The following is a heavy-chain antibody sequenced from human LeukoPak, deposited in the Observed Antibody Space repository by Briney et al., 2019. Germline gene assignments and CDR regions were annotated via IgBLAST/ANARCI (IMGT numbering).Heavy chain of an antibody. V-gene: IGHV3-30*02. J-gene: IGHJ4*02. CDR2: IRYDGSNK. CDR3: AKDGYYGSGSYCDY. CDR1: GFTFSSYG. Sequence: PGGSLRLSCAASGFTFSSYGMHWVRQAPGKGLEWVAFIRYDGSNKYYADSVKGRFTISRDNSKNTLYLQMNGLRAEDTAVYYCAKDGYYGSGSYCDYWGQGTLVTVSS. D-gene: IGHD3-10*01.